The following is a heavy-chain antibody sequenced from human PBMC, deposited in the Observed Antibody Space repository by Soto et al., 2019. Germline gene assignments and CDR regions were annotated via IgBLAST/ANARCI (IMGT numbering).Heavy chain of an antibody. CDR2: MNPNSGNT. J-gene: IGHJ6*02. V-gene: IGHV1-8*01. Sequence: ASVKVSCKASGYTFTSYDINWVRQATGQGLEWMGWMNPNSGNTGYAQKFQGRVTMTRNTSIGTAYMELSSLRSEDTAVYYCARQIYGDYPYGMDVWGQGTTVTVSS. D-gene: IGHD4-17*01. CDR1: GYTFTSYD. CDR3: ARQIYGDYPYGMDV.